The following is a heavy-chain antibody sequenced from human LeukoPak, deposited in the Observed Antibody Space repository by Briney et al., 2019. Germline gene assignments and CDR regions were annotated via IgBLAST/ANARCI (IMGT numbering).Heavy chain of an antibody. Sequence: SETLSLTCAVYGGSFSGYYWSWIRQPPGKGLEWIGEISHSGSTNYNPSLKSRVTISVDTSKNQFSLKLSSVTAADTAVYYCARAMVRGGFLDYWGQGTLVTVSS. V-gene: IGHV4-34*01. CDR2: ISHSGST. CDR1: GGSFSGYY. D-gene: IGHD3-10*01. CDR3: ARAMVRGGFLDY. J-gene: IGHJ4*02.